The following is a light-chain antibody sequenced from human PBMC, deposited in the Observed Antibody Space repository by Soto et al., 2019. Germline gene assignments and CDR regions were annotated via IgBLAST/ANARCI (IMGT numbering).Light chain of an antibody. J-gene: IGKJ4*01. CDR3: QHLSSYPPLT. V-gene: IGKV1-9*01. CDR2: AAS. Sequence: DIQLTQSPSFLSASVGDRVTITCRASQGISSYLAWYQQKPGKAPKLLIYAASTLQSGVPARFSGSGSGTEFTLTICTLQPEDFATYYCQHLSSYPPLTFGGGTKVEIK. CDR1: QGISSY.